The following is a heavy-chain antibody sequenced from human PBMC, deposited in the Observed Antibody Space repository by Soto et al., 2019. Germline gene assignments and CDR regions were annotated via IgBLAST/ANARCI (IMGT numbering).Heavy chain of an antibody. CDR2: ISSSSSTI. Sequence: PVGSLSLSCAASGFTFSSYSMNWVRQAPGKGLEWVSYISSSSSTIYYADSVKGRFTISRDNAKNSLYLQMNSLRDEDTAVYYCARDLDMDTAMVLGYYYGMDVWGQGTTVTVS. CDR3: ARDLDMDTAMVLGYYYGMDV. D-gene: IGHD5-18*01. CDR1: GFTFSSYS. J-gene: IGHJ6*02. V-gene: IGHV3-48*02.